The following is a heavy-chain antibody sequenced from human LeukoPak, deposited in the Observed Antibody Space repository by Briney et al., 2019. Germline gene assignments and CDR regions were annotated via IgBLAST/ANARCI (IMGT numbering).Heavy chain of an antibody. CDR1: GGSFSNYA. CDR2: ITPIVDIA. D-gene: IGHD6-13*01. Sequence: GASVKVSCKASGGSFSNYAFSWVRQAPGQGLEWMGRITPIVDIATYIQKFQGRVTITADESTSTAYMELSSLRSEDTAVYYCARDDASWQQLPTGIWGQGTMVTVSS. CDR3: ARDDASWQQLPTGI. V-gene: IGHV1-69*04. J-gene: IGHJ3*02.